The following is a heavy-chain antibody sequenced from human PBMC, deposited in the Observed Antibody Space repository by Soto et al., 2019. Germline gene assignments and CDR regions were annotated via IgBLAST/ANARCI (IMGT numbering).Heavy chain of an antibody. V-gene: IGHV3-23*01. CDR1: GFTFSSYA. Sequence: EVHLLESGGGLVQPGGSLRLSCAASGFTFSSYAMSWVRQAPGKGLEWVSSISGSGGRTYYADSVKGRFTISRDNSKNTLYVQMSSLRAEDTAVYYCAKDRTDTTMVSRIDYWGQGTLVTVSS. D-gene: IGHD5-18*01. CDR3: AKDRTDTTMVSRIDY. CDR2: ISGSGGRT. J-gene: IGHJ4*02.